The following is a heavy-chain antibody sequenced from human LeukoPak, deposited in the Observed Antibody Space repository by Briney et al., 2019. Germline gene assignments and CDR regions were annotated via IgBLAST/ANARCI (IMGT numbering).Heavy chain of an antibody. CDR2: ISCNGGTT. D-gene: IGHD3-22*01. V-gene: IGHV3-23*01. CDR1: GFTFSSYA. CDR3: AKYNYYDSSGYN. J-gene: IGHJ4*02. Sequence: PGGSLRLSCAASGFTFSSYAMSWVRQAPGKGLEWVSAISCNGGTTYYADSVKGRFTILRDNSKNTLYLQMNSLRAEDTAVYYCAKYNYYDSSGYNWGQGTLVTVSS.